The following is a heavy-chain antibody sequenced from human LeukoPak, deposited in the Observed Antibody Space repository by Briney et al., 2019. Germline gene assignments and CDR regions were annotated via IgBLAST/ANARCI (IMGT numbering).Heavy chain of an antibody. CDR3: ARLLGAGWELQNWFDP. CDR1: GGPFSGFF. V-gene: IGHV4-34*01. Sequence: PSETLSLTCADYGGPFSGFFWSWIRQPPGKGLEWIGEINHSGTTNYNPSLKSRVTISVDTSKNQFSLKLSSVTAADTAVYYCARLLGAGWELQNWFDPWGQGTLVTVSS. D-gene: IGHD1-26*01. CDR2: INHSGTT. J-gene: IGHJ5*02.